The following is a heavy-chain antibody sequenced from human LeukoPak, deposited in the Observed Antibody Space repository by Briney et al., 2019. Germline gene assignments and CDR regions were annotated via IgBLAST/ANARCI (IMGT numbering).Heavy chain of an antibody. V-gene: IGHV3-23*01. J-gene: IGHJ4*02. D-gene: IGHD4-11*01. CDR1: GVTFSTDA. CDR3: AKERLTTTTFDC. CDR2: ISGSGGST. Sequence: PGGSLRLSCAASGVTFSTDAMSWGREAPGKGLEWVSLISGSGGSTYYADSVKGRFTISRDNGKNTLSLQMNSLRAEDTALYYCAKERLTTTTFDCWGRGTLVTVSS.